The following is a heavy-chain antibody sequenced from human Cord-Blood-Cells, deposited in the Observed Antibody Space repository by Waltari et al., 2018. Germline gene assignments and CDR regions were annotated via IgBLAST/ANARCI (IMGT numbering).Heavy chain of an antibody. D-gene: IGHD1-26*01. Sequence: QVQLVQSGAEVKKPGASVKVSCKASGYTFTSYAMHWVRQAPGQRLEWMGWINAGNGNTKYSQKSQGRVTITRDTSASTAYMELSSLRSEDTAVYYCARDTGPKLLDYFDYWGQGTLVTVSS. CDR3: ARDTGPKLLDYFDY. V-gene: IGHV1-3*01. CDR2: INAGNGNT. CDR1: GYTFTSYA. J-gene: IGHJ4*02.